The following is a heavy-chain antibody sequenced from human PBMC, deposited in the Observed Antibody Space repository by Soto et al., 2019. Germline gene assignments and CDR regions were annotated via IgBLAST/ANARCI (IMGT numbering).Heavy chain of an antibody. Sequence: GGSLRLSCAASGFTFSSYSMNWVRQAPGKGLEWVSSISSSSSYIYYADSVKGRFTISRDNAKNSLYLQMNSLRAEDTAVYYCARTPSQSRDGYSDFDPWGQGTLVTVSS. CDR1: GFTFSSYS. V-gene: IGHV3-21*01. J-gene: IGHJ5*02. CDR3: ARTPSQSRDGYSDFDP. D-gene: IGHD4-17*01. CDR2: ISSSSSYI.